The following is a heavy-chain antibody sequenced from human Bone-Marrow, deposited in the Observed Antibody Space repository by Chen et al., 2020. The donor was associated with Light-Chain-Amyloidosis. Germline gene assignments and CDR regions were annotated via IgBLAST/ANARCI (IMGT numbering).Heavy chain of an antibody. D-gene: IGHD5-12*01. V-gene: IGHV5-51*01. Sequence: EVQLEQSGPEVKKPGESLKFSCKGSGYTFPNYWIGWVRQMPGKGLGWLGVIYPDGSDARYSPSFGGQVTISADKSITTAYLQCRSLKASDTAMYYCARRRDGYNFDYWGQGTLVTVSS. CDR1: GYTFPNYW. CDR2: IYPDGSDA. CDR3: ARRRDGYNFDY. J-gene: IGHJ4*02.